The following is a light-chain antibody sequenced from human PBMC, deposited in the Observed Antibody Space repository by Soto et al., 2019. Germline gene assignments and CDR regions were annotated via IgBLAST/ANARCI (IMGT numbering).Light chain of an antibody. CDR3: SSYTNTRTYV. CDR2: GVT. CDR1: SSDVGGYNY. V-gene: IGLV2-14*01. J-gene: IGLJ1*01. Sequence: QSVLTQPASVSGSPGQSVTISCTGTSSDVGGYNYVSWYQQLPGEAPRLILYGVTNRPPGVSNRFSGSKSGNTASLTVSGLQAEDEADYFCSSYTNTRTYVFGTGTKLTVL.